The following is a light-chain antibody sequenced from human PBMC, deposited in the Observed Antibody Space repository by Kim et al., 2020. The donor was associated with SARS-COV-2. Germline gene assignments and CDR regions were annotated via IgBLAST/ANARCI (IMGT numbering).Light chain of an antibody. V-gene: IGLV3-1*01. CDR3: QAWDSSTWV. CDR1: KLGDKF. CDR2: KDS. J-gene: IGLJ3*02. Sequence: VSPGQKASFTGSGDKLGDKFACWYQQKPGQSPGLVIYKDSKRPSGIPERFSGSNSGNTATLTISGTQAMDEADYYCQAWDSSTWVFGGGTKLTVL.